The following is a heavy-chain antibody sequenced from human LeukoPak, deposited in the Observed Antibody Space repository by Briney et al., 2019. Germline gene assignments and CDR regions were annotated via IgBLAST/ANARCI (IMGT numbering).Heavy chain of an antibody. Sequence: GASVKVSCKASGYTFTSYDINWVRQATGQGLEWMGWMNPNSGNTGYAQKFQGRVTMTRNTSISTAYMELSSLRSEDTAVYYCARGNPLLWFGELSYYYGMDVWGQGTTVTVSS. CDR2: MNPNSGNT. V-gene: IGHV1-8*01. CDR1: GYTFTSYD. J-gene: IGHJ6*02. D-gene: IGHD3-10*01. CDR3: ARGNPLLWFGELSYYYGMDV.